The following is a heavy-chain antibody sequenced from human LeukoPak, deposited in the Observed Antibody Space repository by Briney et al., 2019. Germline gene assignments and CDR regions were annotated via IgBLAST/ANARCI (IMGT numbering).Heavy chain of an antibody. CDR1: GGSFSGYY. Sequence: SETLSLTCAVYGGSFSGYYWSWIRQPPGKGLEWIGEINHSGSTNYNPSLKSRVTISVDTSKNQFPLKLSSVTAADTAVYYCAKVPPGAMTGPNERACWGQGTLVTVSS. V-gene: IGHV4-34*01. CDR2: INHSGST. D-gene: IGHD3-9*01. CDR3: AKVPPGAMTGPNERAC. J-gene: IGHJ4*02.